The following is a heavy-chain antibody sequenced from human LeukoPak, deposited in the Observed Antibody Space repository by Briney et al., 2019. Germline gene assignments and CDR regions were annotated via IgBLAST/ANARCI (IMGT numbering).Heavy chain of an antibody. CDR1: GFTFSSYW. CDR3: ATNHDWNYPWGPGY. V-gene: IGHV3-74*01. CDR2: INSDGSST. D-gene: IGHD1-7*01. Sequence: PGGSLRLSSAASGFTFSSYWMHWVRQAPGKGLEWVSRINSDGSSTSYADSVKGRFTISRDNAKNTLYLQMNSLRAEGTFMYYWATNHDWNYPWGPGYWGQGTPVTVAS. J-gene: IGHJ4*02.